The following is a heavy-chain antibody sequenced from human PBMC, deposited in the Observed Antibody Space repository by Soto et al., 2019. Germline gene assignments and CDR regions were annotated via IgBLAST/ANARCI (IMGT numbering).Heavy chain of an antibody. V-gene: IGHV3-7*05. CDR2: IEGDGSEK. CDR1: GFTFSTYW. D-gene: IGHD2-8*02. Sequence: EVQLVESGGGLVQPGGSLRLSCAASGFTFSTYWMTWVRQAPGKGLEWVANIEGDGSEKYYVDSVKGRFTISRDNAKKSVYLQMNSLRAEDTAFYYCARGVYTGSHHFLFWGHGTLVTVSS. J-gene: IGHJ4*01. CDR3: ARGVYTGSHHFLF.